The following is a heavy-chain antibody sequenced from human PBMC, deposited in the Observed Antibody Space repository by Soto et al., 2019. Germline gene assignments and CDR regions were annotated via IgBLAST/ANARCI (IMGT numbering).Heavy chain of an antibody. D-gene: IGHD3-9*01. J-gene: IGHJ3*02. CDR2: FGTSRKYI. Sequence: GGSLRLSCVASGYTFSEYSMNWVRQAPGKGLEWVSYFGTSRKYIFYADSVRGRFTISRDDARNSLYLQLNSLRDEDTAVYYSVRDRDWAFDIWGQGTMVTVSS. CDR3: VRDRDWAFDI. V-gene: IGHV3-48*02. CDR1: GYTFSEYS.